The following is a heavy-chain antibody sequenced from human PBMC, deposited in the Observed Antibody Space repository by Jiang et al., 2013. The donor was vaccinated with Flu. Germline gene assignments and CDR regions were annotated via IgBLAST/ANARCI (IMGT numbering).Heavy chain of an antibody. D-gene: IGHD2-15*01. CDR1: GGTFSSYA. CDR3: ARDRCSGGSCYSGLRGNDNWFDP. V-gene: IGHV1-69*13. CDR2: IIPIFGTA. J-gene: IGHJ5*02. Sequence: SGAEVKKPGASVKVSCKASGGTFSSYAISWVRQAPGQGLEWMGGIIPIFGTANYAQKFQGRVTITADESTSTAYMELSSLRSEDTAVYYCARDRCSGGSCYSGLRGNDNWFDPWGQGTLVTVSS.